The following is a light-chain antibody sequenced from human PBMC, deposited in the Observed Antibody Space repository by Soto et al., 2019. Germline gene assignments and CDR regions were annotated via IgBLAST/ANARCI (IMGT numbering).Light chain of an antibody. J-gene: IGLJ1*01. CDR2: GNN. CDR3: QSYDSYRSQFYV. Sequence: QPVLTQPPSVSGAPGQGVTISCTGSSSSIGAGYDVHWYQQVPGTAPKLLIYGNNNRPSGVPDRFSGSKSGTSASLAITGLEAEDEADYYGQSYDSYRSQFYVFGTGTQLTVL. V-gene: IGLV1-40*01. CDR1: SSSIGAGYD.